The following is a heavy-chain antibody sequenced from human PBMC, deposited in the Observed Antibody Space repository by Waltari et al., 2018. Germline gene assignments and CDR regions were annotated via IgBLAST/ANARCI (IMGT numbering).Heavy chain of an antibody. CDR1: GYTFPGYY. CDR2: IDPNTGGT. CDR3: ARDLYDSRVPGDYFDY. J-gene: IGHJ4*02. D-gene: IGHD3-16*01. V-gene: IGHV1-2*02. Sequence: QVHLVQSGAEVRKPGASVKVSCKGSGYTFPGYYIHGLRQAPGQGLEWMGWIDPNTGGTKLAQKFQGRVTMTRDTSINTVYMELSSLGSDDTAVYYCARDLYDSRVPGDYFDYWGQGTLVTVSS.